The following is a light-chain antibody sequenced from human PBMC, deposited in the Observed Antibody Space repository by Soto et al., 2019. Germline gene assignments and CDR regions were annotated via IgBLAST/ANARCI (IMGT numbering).Light chain of an antibody. J-gene: IGLJ2*01. CDR1: SSDVGGYNY. V-gene: IGLV2-8*01. Sequence: QSVLTQPPSASGSPGQSVTISCTGTSSDVGGYNYVSWYQQHPGKAPKLMISEVSKRPSGVPDRFSGSKSGNTASLTVSGLQAEDEADYYCSSFAGNNNLAFGGGTKVTVL. CDR3: SSFAGNNNLA. CDR2: EVS.